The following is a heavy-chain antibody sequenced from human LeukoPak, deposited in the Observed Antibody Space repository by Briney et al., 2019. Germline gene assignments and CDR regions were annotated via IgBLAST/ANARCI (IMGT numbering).Heavy chain of an antibody. CDR2: IKQDGSEK. V-gene: IGHV3-7*01. CDR1: GFTFSSYW. J-gene: IGHJ4*02. D-gene: IGHD3-22*01. Sequence: GGSLRLSCAASGFTFSSYWMSWVRQAPGKGLEWVANIKQDGSEKYHVDSVKGRFTISRDNAKNSLYLQMNSLRAEDTAVYYCARSPPEANYYDSSGFDYWGQGTLVTVSS. CDR3: ARSPPEANYYDSSGFDY.